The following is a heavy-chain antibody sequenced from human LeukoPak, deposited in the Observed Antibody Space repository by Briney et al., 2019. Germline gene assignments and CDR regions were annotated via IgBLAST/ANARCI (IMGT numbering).Heavy chain of an antibody. V-gene: IGHV3-23*01. CDR2: ISGSGGST. CDR1: GFTFSSYA. CDR3: AREGFGELLSLDY. Sequence: PGRSLRLSCAASGFTFSSYAMSWVRQAPGKGLEWVSAISGSGGSTYYADSVKGRFTISRDNSKNTLYLQMNSLRAEDTAVYYCAREGFGELLSLDYWGQGTLVTVSS. J-gene: IGHJ4*02. D-gene: IGHD3-10*01.